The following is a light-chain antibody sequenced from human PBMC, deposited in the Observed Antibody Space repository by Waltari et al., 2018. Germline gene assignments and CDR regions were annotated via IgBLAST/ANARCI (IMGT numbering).Light chain of an antibody. CDR3: QQYNSYPWT. CDR2: KAS. Sequence: DIQMTQSPSTLSASVGDRVTITCRASQTTSSWLAWYQQKPGKVPKVLIYKASSLESGVPSRFSGSGSGTECTLTISSLQPDDFATYYCQQYNSYPWTFGQGTKVEIK. J-gene: IGKJ1*01. CDR1: QTTSSW. V-gene: IGKV1-5*03.